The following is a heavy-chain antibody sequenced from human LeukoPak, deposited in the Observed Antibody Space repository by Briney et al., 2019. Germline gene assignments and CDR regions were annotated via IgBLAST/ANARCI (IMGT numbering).Heavy chain of an antibody. CDR1: GFSLSTSGVG. Sequence: SGPTLVNPTQTLTLTCTFSGFSLSTSGVGVGWIRQPPGKALEWLAFIYWNDEKRYSPSLKSGLTITKDASKNQVVLTMTSMDPADTATYYCAHRGGGYGGDAFDYWGQGTLVTVSS. J-gene: IGHJ4*02. D-gene: IGHD2-21*02. V-gene: IGHV2-5*01. CDR2: IYWNDEK. CDR3: AHRGGGYGGDAFDY.